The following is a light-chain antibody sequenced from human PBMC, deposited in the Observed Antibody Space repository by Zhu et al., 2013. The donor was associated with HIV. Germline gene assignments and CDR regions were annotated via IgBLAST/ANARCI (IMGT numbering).Light chain of an antibody. J-gene: IGKJ5*01. V-gene: IGKV3-20*01. Sequence: EIVLMQSPGTLSLSPGERATLSCRASQSVNCYLAWYQQKPGQSPRLLIYGASSRATGIPDRFSGSGSGTDFTLTISRLEPEDFAVYYCQQLGKSPVTFGQGTRLEIK. CDR1: QSVNCY. CDR2: GAS. CDR3: QQLGKSPVT.